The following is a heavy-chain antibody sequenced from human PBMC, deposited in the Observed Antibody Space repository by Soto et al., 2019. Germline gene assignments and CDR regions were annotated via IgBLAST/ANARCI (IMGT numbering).Heavy chain of an antibody. D-gene: IGHD4-17*01. CDR2: ISSSSSYT. V-gene: IGHV3-11*05. J-gene: IGHJ2*01. CDR1: GFSFSDYY. Sequence: QVQLVESGGGLVKPGGSLRLSCAASGFSFSDYYMIWIRQAPGNGLEWVSYISSSSSYTNYADSVKGRFTSSSDNAKNSLYLQMNSLRAEDTAVYYCASATTRYWYFDLWGRGTLVTVSS. CDR3: ASATTRYWYFDL.